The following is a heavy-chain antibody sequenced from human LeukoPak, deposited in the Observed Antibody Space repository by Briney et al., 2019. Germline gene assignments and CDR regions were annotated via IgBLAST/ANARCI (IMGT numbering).Heavy chain of an antibody. D-gene: IGHD3-22*01. CDR1: GGTFSSYA. CDR3: ARADDSSGYFDY. J-gene: IGHJ4*02. Sequence: SVKVSCKASGGTFSSYAISWVRQAPGQGLEWMGRIIPIFGTANYAQKFQGRVTITTDESTSTAYMELSRLRAEDTAVYYCARADDSSGYFDYWGQGTLVTVSS. V-gene: IGHV1-69*05. CDR2: IIPIFGTA.